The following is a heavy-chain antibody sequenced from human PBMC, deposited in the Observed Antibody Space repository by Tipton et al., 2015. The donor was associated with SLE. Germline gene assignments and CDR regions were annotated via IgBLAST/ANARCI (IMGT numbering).Heavy chain of an antibody. CDR2: IRYDGSNK. CDR1: GFTFSSYG. V-gene: IGHV3-30*02. CDR3: AKVRYDWDSSSSPPGMDV. Sequence: SLRLSCAASGFTFSSYGMHWVRQAPGKGLEWVAFIRYDGSNKYYADSVKGRFTISRDNSKNTLYLQMNSLRAEDTAVYYCAKVRYDWDSSSSPPGMDVWGQGTTVTVSS. D-gene: IGHD6-6*01. J-gene: IGHJ6*02.